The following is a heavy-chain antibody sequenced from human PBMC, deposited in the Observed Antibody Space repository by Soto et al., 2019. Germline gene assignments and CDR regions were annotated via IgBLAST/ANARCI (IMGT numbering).Heavy chain of an antibody. CDR2: ISYDGSNK. CDR3: AKGESSGYYYGFDY. Sequence: PGGSLRLSCAACGFTFSSYAMHWVRQAPGKGLEWVAVISYDGSNKYYADSVKGRFTISRDNSKNTLYLQMNSLGAEDTAVYYCAKGESSGYYYGFDYWGQGTLVTVSS. D-gene: IGHD3-22*01. V-gene: IGHV3-30-3*01. J-gene: IGHJ4*02. CDR1: GFTFSSYA.